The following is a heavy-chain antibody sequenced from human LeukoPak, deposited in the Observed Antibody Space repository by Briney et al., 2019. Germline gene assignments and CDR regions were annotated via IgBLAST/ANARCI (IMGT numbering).Heavy chain of an antibody. CDR3: AKSSGYDRP. CDR1: GGSISSYY. V-gene: IGHV4-4*07. J-gene: IGHJ5*02. D-gene: IGHD5-12*01. Sequence: SETLSLTCTVSGGSISSYYLTWIRQPAGKRLEWIGRIYNSGSTNYNPSLKSRVTMSVDTSKNQFSLKLSSVTAADTAVYYCAKSSGYDRPWGQGTLVTVSS. CDR2: IYNSGST.